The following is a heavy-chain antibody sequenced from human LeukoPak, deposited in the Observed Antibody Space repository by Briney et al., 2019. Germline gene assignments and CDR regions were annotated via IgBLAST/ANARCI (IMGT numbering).Heavy chain of an antibody. D-gene: IGHD4-23*01. CDR1: GGTFSSYA. CDR3: ARTYGGNSRENWFDP. Sequence: GASVKVSCKASGGTFSSYAISWVRQAPGQGLEWMGRIIPILGIANYAQKFRGRVTITADKSTSTAYMELSSLRSEDTAVYYCARTYGGNSRENWFDPWGQGTLVTVSS. J-gene: IGHJ5*02. V-gene: IGHV1-69*04. CDR2: IIPILGIA.